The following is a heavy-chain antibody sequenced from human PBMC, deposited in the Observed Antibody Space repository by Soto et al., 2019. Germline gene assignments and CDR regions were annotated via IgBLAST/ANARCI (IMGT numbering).Heavy chain of an antibody. Sequence: GGTLRLSCTVSADSEFSFSDQYMDWVRQAPGKGLEWVGRSRNGVNNLSTAYAASVQGRFTISRDESKNTVYLQMNSLSVGDTAVYLCAKVDVSTAGSFDYWGQGALVTVSS. V-gene: IGHV3-72*01. J-gene: IGHJ4*02. D-gene: IGHD6-13*01. CDR2: SRNGVNNLST. CDR3: AKVDVSTAGSFDY. CDR1: EFSFSDQY.